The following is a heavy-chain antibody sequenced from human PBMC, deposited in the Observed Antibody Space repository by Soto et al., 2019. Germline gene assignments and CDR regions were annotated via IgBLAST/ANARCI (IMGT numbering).Heavy chain of an antibody. V-gene: IGHV4-59*08. CDR1: GGSISSYY. CDR3: ARLSITMVRGVIPYMDV. D-gene: IGHD3-10*01. Sequence: SETLSLTCTVSGGSISSYYWSWIRQPPGKGLEWIGYIYYSGSTNYNPSLKSRVTISVDTSKNQFSLKLSSVTAADTAVYYCARLSITMVRGVIPYMDVWGKGTTVTVSS. CDR2: IYYSGST. J-gene: IGHJ6*03.